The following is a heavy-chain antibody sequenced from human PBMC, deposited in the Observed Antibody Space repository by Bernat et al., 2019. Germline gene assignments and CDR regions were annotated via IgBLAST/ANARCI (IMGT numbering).Heavy chain of an antibody. CDR1: GFPFSSFG. CDR2: ISHDRNTL. Sequence: QVHLVESGGGGVQPGRSLRLSCAASGFPFSSFGMPWVRQAPGKGLEWVAAISHDRNTLYYADSAKGRFTISTDDSKNTLYLQLDSLRAEDTAMYYCAKDSLYSSGWYGVGDWGQGTLVTVAS. CDR3: AKDSLYSSGWYGVGD. J-gene: IGHJ4*02. D-gene: IGHD6-19*01. V-gene: IGHV3-30*18.